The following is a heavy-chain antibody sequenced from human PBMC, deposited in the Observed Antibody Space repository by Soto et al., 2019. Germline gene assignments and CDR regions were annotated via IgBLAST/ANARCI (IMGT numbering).Heavy chain of an antibody. Sequence: QVQLVQSGAEVKKPGSSVKVSCKASGGTFSSYAISWVRQAPGQGLEWMGGIIPIFGTASYAQKFQGRVTITADESTSTAYRELSSLRSEETAVYYCASGDYDFWSGPGGGMDVWCQGTTVTVSS. CDR2: IIPIFGTA. D-gene: IGHD3-3*01. V-gene: IGHV1-69*12. CDR3: ASGDYDFWSGPGGGMDV. CDR1: GGTFSSYA. J-gene: IGHJ6*02.